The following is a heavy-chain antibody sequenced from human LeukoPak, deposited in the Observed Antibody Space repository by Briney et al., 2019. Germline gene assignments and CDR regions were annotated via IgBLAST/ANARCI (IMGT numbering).Heavy chain of an antibody. CDR2: IYYSGST. D-gene: IGHD6-19*01. J-gene: IGHJ4*02. Sequence: SETLSLTCTVSGGSISSYYWSWIRQPPGKWMEWIGYIYYSGSTNYNPSLKSRVTISVDTSKNQFSLKLSSVTAADTAVYYCARAVLVAGPLDYWGQGTLVTVSS. CDR3: ARAVLVAGPLDY. CDR1: GGSISSYY. V-gene: IGHV4-59*01.